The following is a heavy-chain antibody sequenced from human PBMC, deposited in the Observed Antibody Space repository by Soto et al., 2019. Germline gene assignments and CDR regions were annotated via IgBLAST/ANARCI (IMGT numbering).Heavy chain of an antibody. CDR3: ARESAGYGGGYYYYYGMDV. J-gene: IGHJ6*02. CDR2: IYSGGST. CDR1: GFTVSSNY. V-gene: IGHV3-53*02. Sequence: EVQLVETGGGLIQPGGSLRLSCAASGFTVSSNYMSWVRQAPGKGLEWVSVIYSGGSTYYADSVKGRFTISRDNSKNTLYLKMNSLRAEDTAVYYCARESAGYGGGYYYYYGMDVWGQGTTVTVSS. D-gene: IGHD5-12*01.